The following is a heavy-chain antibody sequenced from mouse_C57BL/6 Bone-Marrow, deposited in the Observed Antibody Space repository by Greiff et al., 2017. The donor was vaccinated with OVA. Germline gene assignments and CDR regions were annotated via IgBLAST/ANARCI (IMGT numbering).Heavy chain of an antibody. V-gene: IGHV1-81*01. Sequence: QVQLQQSGAELARPGASVKLSCKASGYTFTSYGISWVKQRTGQGLEWIGEIYPRSGNTYYNEKFKGKATLTADKSSSTAYMELRSLTSEDSAVYFCGYGCFAYWGQGTLVTVSA. D-gene: IGHD2-12*01. CDR3: GYGCFAY. CDR2: IYPRSGNT. J-gene: IGHJ3*01. CDR1: GYTFTSYG.